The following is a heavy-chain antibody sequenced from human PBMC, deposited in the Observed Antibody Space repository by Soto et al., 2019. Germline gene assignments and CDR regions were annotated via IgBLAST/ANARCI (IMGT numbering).Heavy chain of an antibody. D-gene: IGHD2-8*02. CDR2: INHSGST. J-gene: IGHJ4*02. CDR1: GGSFSGYY. Sequence: QVQLQQWGAGLLKPSETLSLTCAVYGGSFSGYYWTWIRQPPGTGLEWIGEINHSGSTNYNPSLKSRVTISVATSKNQFSPKLTSVTAADTAVYYCARAKITGLFDYWGQGTLVTVSS. V-gene: IGHV4-34*01. CDR3: ARAKITGLFDY.